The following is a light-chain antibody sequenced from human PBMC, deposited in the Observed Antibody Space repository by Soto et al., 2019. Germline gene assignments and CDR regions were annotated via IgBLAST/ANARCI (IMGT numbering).Light chain of an antibody. V-gene: IGLV2-14*01. J-gene: IGLJ1*01. CDR3: SSYTRTSTYV. CDR1: SSDVGAYNY. Sequence: QSVLTQPASVSGSPGQLITISCTGTSSDVGAYNYVSWYQQHPGKAPKLMIYDVSNRPSGVSNRFSGSKSGNTASLTISGLQAEDEADYYCSSYTRTSTYVFGAGTKVTVL. CDR2: DVS.